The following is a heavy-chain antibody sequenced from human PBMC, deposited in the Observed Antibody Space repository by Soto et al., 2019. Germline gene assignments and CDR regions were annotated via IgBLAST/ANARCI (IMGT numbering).Heavy chain of an antibody. J-gene: IGHJ4*02. CDR1: GGTISSGGYY. CDR3: ARDRAGALYFDY. CDR2: IYYSGST. V-gene: IGHV4-31*03. Sequence: QVQLQESGPGLVKSSQTQSLTCTVAGGTISSGGYYWSWIRQHPGKGLEWIGYIYYSGSTYYNPSLKSRVTISVDTSKNQFSLKLSSVTAADTAVYYCARDRAGALYFDYWGQGTLVTVSS. D-gene: IGHD6-13*01.